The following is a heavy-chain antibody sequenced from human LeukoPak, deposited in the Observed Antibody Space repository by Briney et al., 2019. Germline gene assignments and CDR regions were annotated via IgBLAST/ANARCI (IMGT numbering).Heavy chain of an antibody. Sequence: ASVKVSCKASGYTFIGYYMHWVRQAPGQGLEWMGWINPNSGGTNYAQKFQGRVTMTRDTSISTAYMELSRLRSDDTAVYYCARDPPGGDSGSYAFDYWGQGTLVTVSS. J-gene: IGHJ4*02. CDR2: INPNSGGT. D-gene: IGHD1-26*01. V-gene: IGHV1-2*02. CDR3: ARDPPGGDSGSYAFDY. CDR1: GYTFIGYY.